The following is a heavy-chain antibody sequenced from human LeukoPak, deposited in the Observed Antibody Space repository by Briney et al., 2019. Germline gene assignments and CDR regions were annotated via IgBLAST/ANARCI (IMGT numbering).Heavy chain of an antibody. D-gene: IGHD3/OR15-3a*01. J-gene: IGHJ4*02. CDR3: TWTDGSDY. V-gene: IGHV3-49*04. CDR2: IRSKAYGGTT. CDR1: GFTFSSYA. Sequence: GGSLRLSCAASGFTFSSYAMHWVRQAPGKGLEWVGFIRSKAYGGTTEYAASVKGRFTISRDDSKSIAYPQMNSLKTEDTAVYYCTWTDGSDYWGQGTLVTVSS.